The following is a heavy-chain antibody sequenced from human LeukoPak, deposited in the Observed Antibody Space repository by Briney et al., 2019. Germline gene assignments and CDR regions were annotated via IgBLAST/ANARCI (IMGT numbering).Heavy chain of an antibody. CDR3: VRGPTAITLYYFDY. D-gene: IGHD4-23*01. Sequence: ASVKVSCKASVYTFTDFYIHWVRQAPGQGLEWMGWINPDSGATNYAQEFQGRVTTTRDTSISTAYMEMSSLRSDDTAVYYCVRGPTAITLYYFDYWGQGTLVTVSS. CDR2: INPDSGAT. J-gene: IGHJ4*02. CDR1: VYTFTDFY. V-gene: IGHV1-2*02.